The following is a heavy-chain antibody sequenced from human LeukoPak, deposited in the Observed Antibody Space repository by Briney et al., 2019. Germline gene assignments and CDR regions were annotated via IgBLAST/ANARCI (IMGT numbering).Heavy chain of an antibody. CDR1: GFTFSTYS. V-gene: IGHV3-48*01. Sequence: PGGSLRLSCAASGFTFSTYSMNWVRQAPGKGLEWLLYISSGSSTIYYADSVKGRFTISRDNARNSLYLQMNGLRAEDTAVYYCARVTVGATADYFDYWGQGTLVTVSS. J-gene: IGHJ4*02. D-gene: IGHD1-26*01. CDR2: ISSGSSTI. CDR3: ARVTVGATADYFDY.